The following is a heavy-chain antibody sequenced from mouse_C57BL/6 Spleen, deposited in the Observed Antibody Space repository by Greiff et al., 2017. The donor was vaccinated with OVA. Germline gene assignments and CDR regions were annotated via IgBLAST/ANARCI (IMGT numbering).Heavy chain of an antibody. J-gene: IGHJ1*03. V-gene: IGHV1-69*01. D-gene: IGHD1-1*01. CDR3: ARGATVVAPYFDV. CDR2: IDPSDSYT. Sequence: QVQLQQSGAELVMPGASVKLSCKASGYTFTSYWMHWVKQRPGQGLEWIGEIDPSDSYTNYNQKFKGKSTLTVDKSSSTAYMQLSSLTSEDSAVYYCARGATVVAPYFDVWGTGTTVTVSS. CDR1: GYTFTSYW.